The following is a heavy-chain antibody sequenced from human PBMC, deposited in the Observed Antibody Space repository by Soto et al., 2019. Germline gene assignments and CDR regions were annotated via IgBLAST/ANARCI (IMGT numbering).Heavy chain of an antibody. CDR2: INPNSGDT. CDR3: ATGGSTVTREFDY. D-gene: IGHD4-17*01. Sequence: QVQLVQSGAEVKKPGASVKVSCKASGYTFTGFYMHWVRQAPGQGLEWMGWINPNSGDTEYAQNFQGWVTMTRDTSISTAYMELRRLRFDDTAVYYCATGGSTVTREFDYWGQGTLVSVSS. V-gene: IGHV1-2*04. CDR1: GYTFTGFY. J-gene: IGHJ4*02.